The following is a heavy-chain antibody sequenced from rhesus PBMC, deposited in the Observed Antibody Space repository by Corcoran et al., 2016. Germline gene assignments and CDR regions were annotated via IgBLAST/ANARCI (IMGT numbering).Heavy chain of an antibody. V-gene: IGHV4S14*01. CDR1: GYSISRGYY. CDR3: ARGGELRLFDY. CDR2: IRRGGSN. Sequence: QVQLQESGPGLVKPSETLSLTCAVSGYSISRGYYWGWIRQPPGKGVGWMGHIRRGGSNYLNPALRSLVTISTDTSKNQFSLKLSSVTAADTAVYYCARGGELRLFDYWGQGVLVTVSS. J-gene: IGHJ4*01. D-gene: IGHD1-44*01.